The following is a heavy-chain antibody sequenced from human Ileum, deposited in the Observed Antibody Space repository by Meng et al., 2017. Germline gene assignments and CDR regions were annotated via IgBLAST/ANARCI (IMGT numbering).Heavy chain of an antibody. Sequence: QVQLQESGPRLLKPSQNLALTCTVSGGSISSGDYYWSWVRKSPGKGPEWVGYIYSNGNTYSNPSLRGRLMISIDTSKNQFSLKLSSVTAADPAVYYCARAPKYCTNAVCSRPLDSWGQGTLVTVSS. CDR2: IYSNGNT. D-gene: IGHD2-8*01. CDR3: ARAPKYCTNAVCSRPLDS. CDR1: GGSISSGDYY. V-gene: IGHV4-30-4*01. J-gene: IGHJ4*02.